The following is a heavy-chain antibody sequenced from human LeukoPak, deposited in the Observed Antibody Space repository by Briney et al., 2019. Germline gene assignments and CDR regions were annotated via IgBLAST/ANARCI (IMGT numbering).Heavy chain of an antibody. CDR1: RFTFSSYS. Sequence: GGSLRLSCAASRFTFSSYSMNWVRQAPGKGLEWVSAISGSGGSTYYADSVKGRFTISRDNSKNTLYLQMNSLRAEDTAVYYCAKPPELWWGVDWGQGTLVTVSS. J-gene: IGHJ4*02. V-gene: IGHV3-23*01. CDR2: ISGSGGST. CDR3: AKPPELWWGVD. D-gene: IGHD2-21*01.